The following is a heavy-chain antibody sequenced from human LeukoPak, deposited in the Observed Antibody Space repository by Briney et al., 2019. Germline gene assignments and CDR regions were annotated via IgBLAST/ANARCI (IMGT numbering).Heavy chain of an antibody. CDR3: ATAAIRYYYYMDV. CDR2: VDPEDGET. Sequence: ASVKVSCKASGYTFTDYYMHWVQQAPGKGLEWMGRVDPEDGETIYAEKFQGRVTITADTSTDTAYMELSSLRSEDTAVYYCATAAIRYYYYMDVWGKGTTVTVSS. D-gene: IGHD5-24*01. CDR1: GYTFTDYY. J-gene: IGHJ6*03. V-gene: IGHV1-69-2*01.